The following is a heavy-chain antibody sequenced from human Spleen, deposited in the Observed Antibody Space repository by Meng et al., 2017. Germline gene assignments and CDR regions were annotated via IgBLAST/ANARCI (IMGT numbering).Heavy chain of an antibody. Sequence: QVQLQQLGAVLLNPSETLSPTCVVSGGSFSDYYWSCIRQPPGKGLEWIGEINHSGSTNYNPSLESRATISVDTSQNNLSLKLSSVTAADSAVYYCARGPTTMAHDFDYWGQGTLVTVSS. CDR2: INHSGST. D-gene: IGHD4-11*01. CDR1: GGSFSDYY. CDR3: ARGPTTMAHDFDY. V-gene: IGHV4-34*01. J-gene: IGHJ4*02.